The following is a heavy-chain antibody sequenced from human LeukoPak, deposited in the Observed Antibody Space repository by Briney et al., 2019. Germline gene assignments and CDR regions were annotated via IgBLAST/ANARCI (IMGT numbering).Heavy chain of an antibody. CDR3: ARGARSSGWYDYYYYYGMDV. V-gene: IGHV1-8*01. CDR1: GYTFTSYD. CDR2: MNPNSGNT. D-gene: IGHD6-19*01. Sequence: ASVKVSCKASGYTFTSYDINWVRQAPGQGLEWMGWMNPNSGNTGYAQKFQGRVTMTRNTSISTAYMELSSLRSEDTAVYYCARGARSSGWYDYYYYYGMDVWGQGTTVTVSS. J-gene: IGHJ6*02.